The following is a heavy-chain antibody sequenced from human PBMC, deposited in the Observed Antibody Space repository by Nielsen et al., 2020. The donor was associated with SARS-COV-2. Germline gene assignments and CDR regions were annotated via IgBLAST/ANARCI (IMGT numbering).Heavy chain of an antibody. J-gene: IGHJ4*02. CDR2: VSGNVAQTT. Sequence: GGSLRLSCAASGFTFSSYGMHWVRQAAGKGLEWVSAVSGNVAQTTYYADSVKGRFTISRDNSQNTLYLEMNGLRAEDTAIYYCARDGRIGYGVYLDYWGQGTPVTVSS. CDR3: ARDGRIGYGVYLDY. V-gene: IGHV3-23*01. D-gene: IGHD5-12*01. CDR1: GFTFSSYG.